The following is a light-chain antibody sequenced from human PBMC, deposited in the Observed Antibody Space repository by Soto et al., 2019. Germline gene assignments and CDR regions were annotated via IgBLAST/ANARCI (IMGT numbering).Light chain of an antibody. V-gene: IGKV3D-20*02. CDR3: QQRSSWPPPT. CDR1: QTVSSNY. Sequence: EIVLTQSPGTLSLSPGERATLSCRASQTVSSNYLAWYQQKPGQAPRLLIYAASTRATGIPDRFSGSGSGTDFTLSISRLEPEDFAVYYCQQRSSWPPPTFGGGTKVEI. CDR2: AAS. J-gene: IGKJ4*01.